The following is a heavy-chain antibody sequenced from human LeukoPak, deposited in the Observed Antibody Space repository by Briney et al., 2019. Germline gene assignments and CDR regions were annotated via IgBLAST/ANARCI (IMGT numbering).Heavy chain of an antibody. CDR1: GFTFSSYA. J-gene: IGHJ4*02. D-gene: IGHD3-22*01. CDR2: ISGSGGST. CDR3: AKDHSYYYASSGYYDY. V-gene: IGHV3-23*01. Sequence: GSLRLSCAASGFTFSSYAMSWVRQAPGKGLEWVSAISGSGGSTYYADSVKGRFTLSRDNSKNTLYLQMNSLRAEDTAVYSCAKDHSYYYASSGYYDYWGQGTLVTVSS.